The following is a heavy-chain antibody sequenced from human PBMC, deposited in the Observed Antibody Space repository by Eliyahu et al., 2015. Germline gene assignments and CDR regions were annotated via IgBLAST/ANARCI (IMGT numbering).Heavy chain of an antibody. J-gene: IGHJ6*02. CDR1: GXTFTSYY. Sequence: QVQLVQSGAEVKXPGASVKVSXKASGXTFTSYYXHXVRXAPGQGLEWMGIINPSGGSTSYAQKFQGRVTMTRDTSTSTDYMELSSLRSEDTAVYYCARDLVATDRSHGSGRVYCYYVMDVWGQGTTVTVSS. CDR3: ARDLVATDRSHGSGRVYCYYVMDV. CDR2: INPSGGST. D-gene: IGHD5-12*01. V-gene: IGHV1-46*01.